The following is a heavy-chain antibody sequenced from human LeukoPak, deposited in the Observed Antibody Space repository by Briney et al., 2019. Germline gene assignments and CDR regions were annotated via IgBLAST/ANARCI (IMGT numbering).Heavy chain of an antibody. V-gene: IGHV4-59*02. D-gene: IGHD3-22*01. CDR1: GGSVSGYY. CDR2: VYYTGST. Sequence: SETLSLTCTVSGGSVSGYYWSWIRQPPGKGLEWIGYVYYTGSTNYNPSLKSRVTISVDTSKNQFSLKLSSATAADTAVYYCAREIQYYYDSSGYFLDAFDIWGQGTMVTVSS. J-gene: IGHJ3*02. CDR3: AREIQYYYDSSGYFLDAFDI.